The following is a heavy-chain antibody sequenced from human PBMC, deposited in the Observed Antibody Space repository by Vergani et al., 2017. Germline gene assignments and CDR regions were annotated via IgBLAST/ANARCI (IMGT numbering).Heavy chain of an antibody. J-gene: IGHJ4*02. Sequence: QVQLVQSGAVVKKPGASVKVSCKASGYTFTSYYMHWVRQAPGQGLEWMGIINPSGGSTSYAQKFQGRVTMTRDTSTSTVYMELRSLRSEDTAVYDCARDLRDGYNEYYFDYWGQGTLVTVSS. CDR2: INPSGGST. V-gene: IGHV1-46*03. CDR1: GYTFTSYY. CDR3: ARDLRDGYNEYYFDY. D-gene: IGHD5-24*01.